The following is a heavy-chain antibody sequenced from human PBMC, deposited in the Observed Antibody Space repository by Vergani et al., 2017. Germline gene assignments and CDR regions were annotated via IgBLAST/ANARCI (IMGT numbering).Heavy chain of an antibody. CDR2: LYYSGST. J-gene: IGHJ4*02. CDR3: ARGGWSDFWSGTTPPDD. Sequence: QVQLQESGPGLVKPSQTLSLTCTVSGGSISSGGYYWSWIRQHPGKGLEWIGYLYYSGSTYYNTSLKRRVTIAVDTSQNQFSRKRSSVTAADPAVYYCARGGWSDFWSGTTPPDDWGQGTLVTVSS. CDR1: GGSISSGGYY. D-gene: IGHD3-3*01. V-gene: IGHV4-31*03.